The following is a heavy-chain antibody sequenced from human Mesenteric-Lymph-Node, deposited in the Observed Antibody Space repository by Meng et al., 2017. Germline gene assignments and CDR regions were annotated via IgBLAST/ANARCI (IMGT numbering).Heavy chain of an antibody. Sequence: GESLKISCAASGFTFGNYGMHWVRQAPGKGLEWVAIIWYDGSNKYHGDSVKGRFTISRDNSKNTLYLQMNSLRAEDTAVYYCARDRDTASRGTILGGMGVWGQGTTVT. D-gene: IGHD1-1*01. V-gene: IGHV3-33*01. J-gene: IGHJ6*02. CDR2: IWYDGSNK. CDR3: ARDRDTASRGTILGGMGV. CDR1: GFTFGNYG.